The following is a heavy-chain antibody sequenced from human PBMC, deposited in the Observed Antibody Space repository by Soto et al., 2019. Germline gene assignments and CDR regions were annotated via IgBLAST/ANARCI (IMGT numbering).Heavy chain of an antibody. V-gene: IGHV1-69*06. J-gene: IGHJ4*02. Sequence: QVQLVQSGAEVKKPGSSMQVSCKASGGTFSSYAISWVRQAPGQGLEWMGGIIPIFGTANYAQKFQGRVTITADKSTSTAYMELSSLRSEDTAVYYCARAPVAHANYYDSSGSDYWGQGTLVTVSS. CDR3: ARAPVAHANYYDSSGSDY. CDR1: GGTFSSYA. CDR2: IIPIFGTA. D-gene: IGHD3-22*01.